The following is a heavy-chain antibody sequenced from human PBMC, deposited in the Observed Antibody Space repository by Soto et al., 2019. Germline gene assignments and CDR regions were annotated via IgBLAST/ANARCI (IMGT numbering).Heavy chain of an antibody. CDR1: GFTFSSYW. D-gene: IGHD3-3*01. CDR2: IKQDGSER. Sequence: GGSLRLSCAASGFTFSSYWMSWVRQAPGKGLEWVANIKQDGSERYYVDSVKGRFTISRDNAKNSLYLQMNSLRAEDTAVYYCARGFYYDFWSGYWKALYYYYGMDVWGQGTTVTVSS. CDR3: ARGFYYDFWSGYWKALYYYYGMDV. V-gene: IGHV3-7*05. J-gene: IGHJ6*02.